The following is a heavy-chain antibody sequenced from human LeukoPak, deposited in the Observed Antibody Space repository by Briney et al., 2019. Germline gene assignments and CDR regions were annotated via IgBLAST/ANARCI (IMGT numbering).Heavy chain of an antibody. CDR1: GFTFSSYW. Sequence: GGSLRLSCAASGFTFSSYWMSRVRQAPGKGLEWVANVKQDGSEKYYVDSVKGRFTISRDNAKDSLYLQMNSLRAEDTAVYYCAGGWEMATIDYWGQGTLVTVSS. J-gene: IGHJ4*02. CDR2: VKQDGSEK. V-gene: IGHV3-7*04. D-gene: IGHD5-24*01. CDR3: AGGWEMATIDY.